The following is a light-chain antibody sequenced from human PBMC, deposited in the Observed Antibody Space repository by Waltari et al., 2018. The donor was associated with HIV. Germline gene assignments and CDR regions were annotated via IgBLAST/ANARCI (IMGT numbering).Light chain of an antibody. V-gene: IGKV3D-20*02. J-gene: IGKJ1*01. Sequence: IVLTQSPETLSLSPGARATLSCRADQVVNLNHLAWYQQRPGEAPRLLVYNTSYRAVGIPDRFGASGSGTDFTLIVNRLEPDDFAVYYCQECTSSSWAFGQGTRIEI. CDR1: QVVNLNH. CDR3: QECTSSSWA. CDR2: NTS.